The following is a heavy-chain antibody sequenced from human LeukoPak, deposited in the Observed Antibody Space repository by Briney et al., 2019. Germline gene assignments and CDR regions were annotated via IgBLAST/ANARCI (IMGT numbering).Heavy chain of an antibody. J-gene: IGHJ1*01. D-gene: IGHD6-13*01. Sequence: SGTLSLTCAVSGGSISSSNWWSWVRQPPGKGLEWIGEIYHSGSTNYNPSLKSRVTISVDTSKNQFSLKLSSVTAADTAVYYCARSTGYTSNWYAAEYFEHWGQGTLVTVSS. CDR2: IYHSGST. CDR3: ARSTGYTSNWYAAEYFEH. V-gene: IGHV4-4*02. CDR1: GGSISSSNW.